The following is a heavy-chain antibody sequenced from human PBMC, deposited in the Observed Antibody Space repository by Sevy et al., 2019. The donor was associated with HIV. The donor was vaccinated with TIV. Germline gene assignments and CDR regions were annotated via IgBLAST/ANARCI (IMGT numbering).Heavy chain of an antibody. CDR2: ISAYNGNT. J-gene: IGHJ4*02. CDR1: GYTFTSYG. D-gene: IGHD6-6*01. Sequence: ASVKVSCKASGYTFTSYGISWVRQAPGQGLEWMGWISAYNGNTNYAQKLQGRVTMTTDTSTSTAYMELRGLRSDDTAVYYCAREGGQLVPAYFDYWGQGTLVTVSS. CDR3: AREGGQLVPAYFDY. V-gene: IGHV1-18*01.